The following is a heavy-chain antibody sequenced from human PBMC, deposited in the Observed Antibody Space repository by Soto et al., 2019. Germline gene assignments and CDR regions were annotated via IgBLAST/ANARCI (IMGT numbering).Heavy chain of an antibody. CDR3: ARGGGVGYCSGGSCYSRGAFDI. Sequence: QVQLVQSGAEVKKPGSSVKVSCKASGGTFSSYAISWVRQAPGQGLEWMGGIIPIFGTANYAQKFQGRVTITADESTSTAYMGLSSLRSEDTAVYYCARGGGVGYCSGGSCYSRGAFDIWGQGTMVTVSS. J-gene: IGHJ3*02. CDR1: GGTFSSYA. CDR2: IIPIFGTA. D-gene: IGHD2-15*01. V-gene: IGHV1-69*12.